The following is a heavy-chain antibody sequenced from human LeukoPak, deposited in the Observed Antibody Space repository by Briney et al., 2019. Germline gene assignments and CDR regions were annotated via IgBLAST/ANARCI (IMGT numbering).Heavy chain of an antibody. D-gene: IGHD6-13*01. CDR3: AKDLSSSWPNAFHI. J-gene: IGHJ3*02. V-gene: IGHV3-23*01. CDR1: GFTFSSHA. Sequence: GGSLRLSCTASGFTFSSHAMRWVRQAPGEGLEWVSFISGSSSSTYYADSVQGRFTTSRDNSKNILYLQMNSLRAEDTAVYYCAKDLSSSWPNAFHIWGQGTMVTVSS. CDR2: ISGSSSST.